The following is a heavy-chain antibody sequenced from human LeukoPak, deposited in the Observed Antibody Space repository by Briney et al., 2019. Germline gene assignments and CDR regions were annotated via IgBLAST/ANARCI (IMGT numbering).Heavy chain of an antibody. CDR3: ATAYCSSTSCPT. V-gene: IGHV3-23*01. CDR2: INDSGDST. J-gene: IGHJ5*02. CDR1: GFTFSSYA. D-gene: IGHD2-2*01. Sequence: GGSLRLSCAASGFTFSSYAMSWVRQAPGKGLEWVSSINDSGDSTYYADSVKGRFTISRDNCKNTLYLLMNNLRAEDTDIFYCATAYCSSTSCPTWGQGTLVTVSS.